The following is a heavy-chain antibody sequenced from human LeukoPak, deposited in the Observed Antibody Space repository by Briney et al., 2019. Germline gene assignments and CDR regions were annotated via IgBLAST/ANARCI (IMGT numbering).Heavy chain of an antibody. CDR1: GGSFSGYY. CDR3: ARTSGYAYYFDY. Sequence: PSETLSLTCAVYGGSFSGYYWSWIRQPPGKGLEWIGEINHSGSTNYNPSLKSRVTISVDKSKNQFSLKLSSVTAADTAVYYCARTSGYAYYFDYWGQGTLVTVSS. D-gene: IGHD5-12*01. J-gene: IGHJ4*02. V-gene: IGHV4-34*01. CDR2: INHSGST.